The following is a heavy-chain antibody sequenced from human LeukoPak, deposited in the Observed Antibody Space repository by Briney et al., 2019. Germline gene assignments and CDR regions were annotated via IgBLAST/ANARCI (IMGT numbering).Heavy chain of an antibody. V-gene: IGHV3-48*01. CDR3: ARDRRGSGSYYSGFDY. CDR2: ISSSSSTI. Sequence: GGSLRLSCAASGFSFSSYSMNWVRQAPGKGLEWVSYISSSSSTIYYADSMKGRFTISRDNAKNSLYLQMNSLRAEDTAVYYCARDRRGSGSYYSGFDYWGQGTLVTVSS. D-gene: IGHD3-10*01. J-gene: IGHJ4*02. CDR1: GFSFSSYS.